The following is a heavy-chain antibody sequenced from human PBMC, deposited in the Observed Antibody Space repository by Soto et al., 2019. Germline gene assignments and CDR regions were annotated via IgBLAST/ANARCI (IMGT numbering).Heavy chain of an antibody. Sequence: SETLSLTCTVSGGSISSYYWSWIRQPPGKGLEWIGYIYYSGSTNYNPSLKSRVTISVDTSKNQFSLKLSSVTAADTAVYYCACSLCHDSSGYPHWGQGTLVTVSS. CDR2: IYYSGST. V-gene: IGHV4-59*01. CDR1: GGSISSYY. CDR3: ACSLCHDSSGYPH. D-gene: IGHD3-22*01. J-gene: IGHJ1*01.